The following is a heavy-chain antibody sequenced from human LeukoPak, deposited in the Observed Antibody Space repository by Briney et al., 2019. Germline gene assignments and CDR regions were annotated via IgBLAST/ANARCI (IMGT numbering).Heavy chain of an antibody. CDR1: GFTFSSYA. J-gene: IGHJ4*02. Sequence: GGSLRLSCAASGFTFSSYAMHWVRQAPGKGLEWVAVISYDGSNKYYADSVKGRFTISRDNSKNTLYLQMNSLRAEDTAVYYCARDLASGHHDYWGQGTLVTVSS. V-gene: IGHV3-30*04. CDR2: ISYDGSNK. CDR3: ARDLASGHHDY. D-gene: IGHD6-19*01.